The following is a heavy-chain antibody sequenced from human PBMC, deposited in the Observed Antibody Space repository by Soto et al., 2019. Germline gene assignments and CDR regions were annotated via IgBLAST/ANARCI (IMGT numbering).Heavy chain of an antibody. CDR3: ARTTRMTTMIDY. CDR2: VYYSGGT. V-gene: IGHV4-59*01. Sequence: SETLSLTCTVSNDSISSYYWSWIRQPPGKGLEWIGYVYYSGGTKYNPSLKSRLTMSLDMSKKQFSLKLTSVTAADTAVYFCARTTRMTTMIDYWGQGTQVTVSS. J-gene: IGHJ4*02. CDR1: NDSISSYY. D-gene: IGHD4-17*01.